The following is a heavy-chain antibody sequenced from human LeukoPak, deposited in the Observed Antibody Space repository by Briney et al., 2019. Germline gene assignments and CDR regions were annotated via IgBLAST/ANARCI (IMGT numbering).Heavy chain of an antibody. CDR1: GGSISSGGYS. D-gene: IGHD5-18*01. J-gene: IGHJ3*02. CDR3: ARARGTAMAGAFDI. V-gene: IGHV4-30-2*01. Sequence: SQTLSLTCAVSGGSISSGGYSWSWIRQPPGKGLEWIGYIYHSGSTYYNPSLKSRVTISVDRSKNQFSLKLSSVTAADTAVYYCARARGTAMAGAFDIWGQGTMVTVSS. CDR2: IYHSGST.